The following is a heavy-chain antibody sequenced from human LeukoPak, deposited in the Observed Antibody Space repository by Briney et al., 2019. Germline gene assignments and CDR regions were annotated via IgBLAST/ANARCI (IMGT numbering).Heavy chain of an antibody. J-gene: IGHJ4*02. Sequence: GASVKVSCKASGYTFISYNINWLRQATGQGLEWMGIINPSGGSTSYAQKFQGRVTMTRDMSTSTVYMELSSLRSEDTAVYYCAREGVYGVPLDYWGQGTLVTVSS. V-gene: IGHV1-46*01. CDR2: INPSGGST. CDR1: GYTFISYN. D-gene: IGHD4-17*01. CDR3: AREGVYGVPLDY.